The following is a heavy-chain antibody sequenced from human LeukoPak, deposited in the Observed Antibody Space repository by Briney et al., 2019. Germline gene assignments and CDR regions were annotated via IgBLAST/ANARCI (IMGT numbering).Heavy chain of an antibody. CDR2: ISGSGGST. CDR3: AKDFRIGYSAHFDY. J-gene: IGHJ4*02. D-gene: IGHD2-21*01. Sequence: GGSLRLSCAASGFTFSSYAMSWVRQAPGKGLEWVSAISGSGGSTYYADSVKGRFTISRDNSKNTLYLQMDSLRGEDTAVYYCAKDFRIGYSAHFDYWGQGALVTVSS. CDR1: GFTFSSYA. V-gene: IGHV3-23*01.